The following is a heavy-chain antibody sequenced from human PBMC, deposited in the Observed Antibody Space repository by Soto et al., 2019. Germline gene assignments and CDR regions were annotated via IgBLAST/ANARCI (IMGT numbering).Heavy chain of an antibody. J-gene: IGHJ4*02. CDR3: AKAQYYDFWSGYYDY. D-gene: IGHD3-3*01. CDR1: GFTFDDYA. V-gene: IGHV3-9*01. Sequence: LRLSCAASGFTFDDYAMHWVRQAPGKGLEWVSGISWNSGSIGYADSVKGRFTISRDNAKNSLYLQMNSLRAEDTALYYCAKAQYYDFWSGYYDYWGQGTLVTVSS. CDR2: ISWNSGSI.